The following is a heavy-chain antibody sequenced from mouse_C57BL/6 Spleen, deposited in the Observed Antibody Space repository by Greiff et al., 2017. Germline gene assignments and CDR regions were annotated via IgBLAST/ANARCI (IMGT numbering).Heavy chain of an antibody. D-gene: IGHD1-1*01. Sequence: QVQLQQPGAELVRPGASVKLSCKASGYTFTDYYINWVKQRPGQGLEWIARIYPGSGNTYYNEKFKGKATLTAEKSSSTAYMQLSSLTSEDSAVYFCARSCRDYGSSWDFEGWGTGATVTVAS. V-gene: IGHV1-76*01. CDR1: GYTFTDYY. CDR3: ARSCRDYGSSWDFEG. CDR2: IYPGSGNT. J-gene: IGHJ1*03.